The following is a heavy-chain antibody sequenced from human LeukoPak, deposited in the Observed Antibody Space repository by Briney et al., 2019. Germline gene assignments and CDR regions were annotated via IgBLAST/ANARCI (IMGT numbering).Heavy chain of an antibody. J-gene: IGHJ4*02. CDR2: IYYSGNT. CDR1: GGSISSSSYY. V-gene: IGHV4-39*01. CDR3: ARQQLPLRNIDY. Sequence: SETLSLTCTVSGGSISSSSYYWGWIRQPPGKGLEWIGSIYYSGNTYYNPSLKSRVTISVDTSKNQFSLKLSSVTAADTAVYYCARQQLPLRNIDYWGQGTLVTVSS. D-gene: IGHD2-2*01.